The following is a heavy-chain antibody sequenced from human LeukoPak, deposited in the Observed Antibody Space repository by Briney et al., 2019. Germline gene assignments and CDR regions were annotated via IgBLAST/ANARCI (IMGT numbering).Heavy chain of an antibody. CDR3: ARDRSVVIVALMLGFDY. CDR1: GFTFSSYA. V-gene: IGHV3-30-3*01. Sequence: PGGSLRLSCAASGFTFSSYAMHWVRQAPGKGLEWVAFISYDGSNKYYADSVKGRFTISRDNSKNTLFLQMNSLRAEDTAVYYCARDRSVVIVALMLGFDYWGQGTLVTVSS. J-gene: IGHJ4*02. D-gene: IGHD3-22*01. CDR2: ISYDGSNK.